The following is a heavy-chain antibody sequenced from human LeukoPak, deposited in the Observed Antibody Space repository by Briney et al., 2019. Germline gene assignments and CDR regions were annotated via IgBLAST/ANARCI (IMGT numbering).Heavy chain of an antibody. CDR3: ARDLVTVTKGFDI. Sequence: SETLSLTCAVPDDSFSSHYWTWIRQPPGKGLEWIGYISYIGSTNYNPSLKSRVTISIDTSKNQFSLKLSSVTAADTAVYYCARDLVTVTKGFDIWGQGTMVSVSS. V-gene: IGHV4-59*11. D-gene: IGHD4-17*01. CDR1: DDSFSSHY. CDR2: ISYIGST. J-gene: IGHJ3*02.